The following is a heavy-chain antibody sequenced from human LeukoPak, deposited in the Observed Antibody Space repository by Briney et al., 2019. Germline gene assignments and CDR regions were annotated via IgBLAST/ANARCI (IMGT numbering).Heavy chain of an antibody. CDR1: VFTFSSYA. CDR3: ARELGITMVRGAEY. D-gene: IGHD3-10*01. J-gene: IGHJ4*02. CDR2: ISYDGSNK. V-gene: IGHV3-30-3*01. Sequence: PGGSLRLSCAASVFTFSSYAIHWVRQAPGKGVEWVAVISYDGSNKYYADSVKGRFTISRDNSKNTLYLQMNSLRAEDTAGYYCARELGITMVRGAEYWGQGTLVTVSS.